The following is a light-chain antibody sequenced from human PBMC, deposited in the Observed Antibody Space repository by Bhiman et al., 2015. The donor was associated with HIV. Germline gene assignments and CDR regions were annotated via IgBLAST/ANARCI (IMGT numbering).Light chain of an antibody. CDR2: QDT. Sequence: SYELTQPPSVSVSPGQTATITCSGDKLGDKYVCWYQQKPGQSPVVVIYQDTKRPSGIPERFSGSNSGNTATLTISGTQAMDEADYYCQAWDSLHGVFGTGTKVTVL. J-gene: IGLJ1*01. V-gene: IGLV3-1*01. CDR1: KLGDKY. CDR3: QAWDSLHGV.